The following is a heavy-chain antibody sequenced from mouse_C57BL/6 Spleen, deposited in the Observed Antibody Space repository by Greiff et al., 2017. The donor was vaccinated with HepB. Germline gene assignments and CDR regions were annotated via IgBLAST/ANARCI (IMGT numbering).Heavy chain of an antibody. CDR3: AREGVYDLYFDY. D-gene: IGHD2-3*01. CDR2: ISYDGSN. J-gene: IGHJ2*01. CDR1: GYSITSGYY. Sequence: EVHLVESGPGLVKPSQSLSLTCSVTGYSITSGYYWNWIRQFPGNKLEWMGYISYDGSNNYNPSLKNRISITRDPSKNQFFLKLNSVTTEDTATYYCAREGVYDLYFDYWGQGTTLTVSS. V-gene: IGHV3-6*01.